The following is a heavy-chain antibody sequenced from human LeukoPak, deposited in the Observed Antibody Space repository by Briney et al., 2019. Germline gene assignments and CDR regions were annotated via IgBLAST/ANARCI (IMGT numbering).Heavy chain of an antibody. CDR1: GFTFSSYW. CDR2: IKQDGSEK. J-gene: IGHJ4*02. D-gene: IGHD6-19*01. V-gene: IGHV3-7*01. Sequence: PGGSLRLSCAASGFTFSSYWMSWVRQAPGKGLEWVANIKQDGSEKYYVDSVKGRFTISRDNAKNSLYLQMNSLRAEDTAVYYCARVGRPEDEDSSGPREYYFDYWGQGTLVTVSS. CDR3: ARVGRPEDEDSSGPREYYFDY.